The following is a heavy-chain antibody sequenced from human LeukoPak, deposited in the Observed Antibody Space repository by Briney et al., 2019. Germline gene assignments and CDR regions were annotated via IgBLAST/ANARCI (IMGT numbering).Heavy chain of an antibody. J-gene: IGHJ4*02. CDR3: AREYRRPYYFDY. CDR1: GGSISSYY. Sequence: SETLSLTYTVSGGSISSYYWSWIRQPPGKGLEWIGYIYYSGSTNYNPSLKSRVTISVDTSKNQFSLKLSSVTAADTAVYYCAREYRRPYYFDYWGQGTLVTVSS. CDR2: IYYSGST. D-gene: IGHD2-2*02. V-gene: IGHV4-59*01.